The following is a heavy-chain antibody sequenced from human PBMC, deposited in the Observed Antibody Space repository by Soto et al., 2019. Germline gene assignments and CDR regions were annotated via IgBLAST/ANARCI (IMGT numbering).Heavy chain of an antibody. CDR1: GGSISSYY. Sequence: QVQLQESGPGLVKPSETLSLTCTVSGGSISSYYWSWIRQPPGKGLEWIGYIYYSGSTNYNPSLKSRVTISVDTSKNQFSLKLSSVTAADTAVYYCARDARAVDYFDYWGQGTLVTVSS. V-gene: IGHV4-59*01. J-gene: IGHJ4*02. CDR3: ARDARAVDYFDY. CDR2: IYYSGST.